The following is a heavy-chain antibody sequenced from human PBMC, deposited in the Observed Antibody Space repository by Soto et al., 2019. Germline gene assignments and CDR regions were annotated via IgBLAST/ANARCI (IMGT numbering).Heavy chain of an antibody. Sequence: SETLSLTCTVSGGSISSGGYYWTWIRQHPGKGLEWIGYIYYGGSTNYNPSLKSRVTISVDTPKNQFSLKLSSVTAADTAVYYCAKNWNWGSLVHWGQGTLVTVSS. CDR2: IYYGGST. D-gene: IGHD7-27*01. CDR1: GGSISSGGYY. CDR3: AKNWNWGSLVH. V-gene: IGHV4-61*08. J-gene: IGHJ4*02.